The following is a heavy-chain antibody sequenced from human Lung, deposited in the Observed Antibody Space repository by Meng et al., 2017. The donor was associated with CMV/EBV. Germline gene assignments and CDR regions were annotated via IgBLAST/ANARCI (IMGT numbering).Heavy chain of an antibody. CDR1: GFTFSDYA. J-gene: IGHJ4*02. CDR2: TSYNENIK. D-gene: IGHD3-3*01. CDR3: ARDYYDFWSGHPHY. V-gene: IGHV3-30-3*01. Sequence: RISCAASGFTFSDYAMHWVRQAPGKGLEWVAITSYNENIKNYADSVKGRFTISRDNSKNILYLQMNTLRPEDTAVYYCARDYYDFWSGHPHYWGQGXLVTVSS.